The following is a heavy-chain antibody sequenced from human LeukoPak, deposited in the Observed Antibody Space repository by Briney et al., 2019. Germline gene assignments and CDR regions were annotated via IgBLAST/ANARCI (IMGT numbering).Heavy chain of an antibody. CDR2: ITGSGGDT. Sequence: DPGGSLRLSCAASGFTFSSFGMNWVRQGPGKGLEWVSSITGSGGDTHYADSVKGRFTISRDDSKNTLYLQMNSLRAEDTAVYYCARSPRGNSSGWYNWFDPWGQGTLVTVSS. J-gene: IGHJ5*02. CDR1: GFTFSSFG. CDR3: ARSPRGNSSGWYNWFDP. D-gene: IGHD6-19*01. V-gene: IGHV3-23*01.